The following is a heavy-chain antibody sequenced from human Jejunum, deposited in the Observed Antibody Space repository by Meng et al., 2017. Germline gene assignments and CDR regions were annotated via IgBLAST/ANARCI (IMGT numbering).Heavy chain of an antibody. CDR3: AKDHSVQGIIDSQDY. Sequence: GESLKTPLAALGFVFSNYAMSWVRQAPGRGLEWVSNITSGGSKYYEDPVKGRSTISRDNLRGMLYLQMNSLRAEDTAIYYCAKDHSVQGIIDSQDYWGQGTLVTVSS. D-gene: IGHD3-10*01. J-gene: IGHJ4*02. CDR2: ITSGGSK. V-gene: IGHV3-23*01. CDR1: GFVFSNYA.